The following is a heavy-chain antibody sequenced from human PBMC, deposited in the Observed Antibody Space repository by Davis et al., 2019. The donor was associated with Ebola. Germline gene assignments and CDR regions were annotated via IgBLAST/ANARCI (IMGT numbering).Heavy chain of an antibody. CDR2: ISTDSSIR. Sequence: GESLKISCAASGFTFSNYGMTWVRQPPGKGLEWVALISTDSSIRHHADSLKGRFTVSRDNSKNTVFLEMISLRPEDTAIYYCARGPGPAGYIIDYWGQGTLVTVSS. D-gene: IGHD5-24*01. CDR1: GFTFSNYG. J-gene: IGHJ4*02. V-gene: IGHV3-30*03. CDR3: ARGPGPAGYIIDY.